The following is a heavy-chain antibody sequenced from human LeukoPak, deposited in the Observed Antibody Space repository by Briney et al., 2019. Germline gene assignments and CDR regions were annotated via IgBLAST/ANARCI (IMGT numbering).Heavy chain of an antibody. Sequence: GSLRLSCAASGFTFSDYYMSWIRQAPGKGLEWVSYISSSGSIIYYADSVKGRFTISRDNAKNSLYLQMNSLRAEDTAVYYCAREGPYDYVWGSHDYWGQGTLVTVSS. CDR1: GFTFSDYY. CDR3: AREGPYDYVWGSHDY. D-gene: IGHD3-16*01. V-gene: IGHV3-11*01. J-gene: IGHJ4*02. CDR2: ISSSGSII.